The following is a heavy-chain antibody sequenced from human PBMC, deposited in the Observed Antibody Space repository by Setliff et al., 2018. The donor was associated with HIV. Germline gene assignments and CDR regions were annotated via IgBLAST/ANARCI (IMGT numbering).Heavy chain of an antibody. J-gene: IGHJ6*02. CDR2: INVGSGKT. CDR1: GYTFTTYA. CDR3: ARDFPSPDYSSSWAHLYYHYGMDV. D-gene: IGHD6-13*01. Sequence: ASVKVSCKASGYTFTTYAMHWVRQAPGQRLEWMGWINVGSGKTQYSQEFQGRVTITRDTSATTAYMEVRSLRSEDTAVYYCARDFPSPDYSSSWAHLYYHYGMDVWGQGTTVTVSS. V-gene: IGHV1-3*01.